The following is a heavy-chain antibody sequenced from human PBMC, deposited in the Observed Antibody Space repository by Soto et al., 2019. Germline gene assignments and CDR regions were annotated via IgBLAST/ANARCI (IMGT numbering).Heavy chain of an antibody. CDR3: ATMNGIAEAGTYAY. Sequence: ASVKVSCKVSGYTLTELSMHWVRQAPGKGLEWMGGFDPEDGETIYAQKFQGRVTMTEDTSTDTAYMELSSLRSEDTAVYYCATMNGIAEAGTYAYWGQGTLVTVSS. J-gene: IGHJ4*02. V-gene: IGHV1-24*01. D-gene: IGHD6-13*01. CDR2: FDPEDGET. CDR1: GYTLTELS.